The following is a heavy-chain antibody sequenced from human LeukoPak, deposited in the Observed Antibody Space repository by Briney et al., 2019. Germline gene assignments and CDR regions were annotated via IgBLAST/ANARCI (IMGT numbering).Heavy chain of an antibody. V-gene: IGHV4-38-2*01. J-gene: IGHJ4*02. D-gene: IGHD6-19*01. CDR1: GYSISSGYY. CDR2: IYHSGST. Sequence: SETLSLTCAVSGYSISSGYYWGWIRQPPGKGREWIGSIYHSGSTYYNPSLRSRVTISVDTSKNQFSLKLSSVTAADTAVYYCARGYTSGWYPVFADYWGQGTLVTVSS. CDR3: ARGYTSGWYPVFADY.